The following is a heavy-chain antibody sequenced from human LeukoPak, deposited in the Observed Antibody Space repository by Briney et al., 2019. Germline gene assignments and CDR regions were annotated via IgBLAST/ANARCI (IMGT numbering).Heavy chain of an antibody. CDR2: IGSAGNT. CDR3: ARGWGTSGWYVPTI. D-gene: IGHD6-19*01. Sequence: GGSLRLSCAASGLTFSSYDMHWVRQATGKGLEWVSTIGSAGNTYYPGSVKGRFTISRENAKNSLYLQMNSLRAGDTAVYYCARGWGTSGWYVPTIWGQGTMVTVSS. J-gene: IGHJ3*02. CDR1: GLTFSSYD. V-gene: IGHV3-13*04.